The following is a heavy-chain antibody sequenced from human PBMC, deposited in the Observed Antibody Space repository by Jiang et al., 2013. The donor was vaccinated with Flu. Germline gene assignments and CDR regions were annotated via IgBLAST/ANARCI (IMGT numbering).Heavy chain of an antibody. J-gene: IGHJ5*02. CDR2: INAGNGNT. Sequence: SGAEVKKPGASVKVSCKASGYTFTSYAMHWVRQAPGQRLEWMGWINAGNGNTKYSQKFQGRVTITRDTSASTAYMELSSLRSEDTAVYYCARTRGGVLRFLEWYENWFDPWGQGTLVTVSS. CDR1: GYTFTSYA. V-gene: IGHV1-3*01. CDR3: ARTRGGVLRFLEWYENWFDP. D-gene: IGHD3-3*01.